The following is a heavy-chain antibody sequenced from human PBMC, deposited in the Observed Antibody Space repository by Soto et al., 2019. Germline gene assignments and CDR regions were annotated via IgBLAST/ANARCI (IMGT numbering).Heavy chain of an antibody. D-gene: IGHD4-17*01. J-gene: IGHJ6*02. CDR3: ASSYGDLYYYYYGMDV. Sequence: GSLRLSCAASGFTVSSNYMSWVRQAPGKGLEWVSVIYSGGSTYYADSVKGRFTISRDNSKNTLYLQMNSLRAEDTAVYYCASSYGDLYYYYYGMDVWGQGTTVTVSS. CDR1: GFTVSSNY. V-gene: IGHV3-53*01. CDR2: IYSGGST.